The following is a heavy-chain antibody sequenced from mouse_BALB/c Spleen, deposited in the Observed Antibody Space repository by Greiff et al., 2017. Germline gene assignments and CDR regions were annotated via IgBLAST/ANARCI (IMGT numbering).Heavy chain of an antibody. D-gene: IGHD2-1*01. CDR1: GYAFSSYW. CDR2: IYPGDGDT. J-gene: IGHJ2*01. Sequence: QVQLKESGAELVRPGSSVKISCKASGYAFSSYWMNWVKQRPGQGLEWIGQIYPGDGDTNYNGKFKGKATLTADNSSSTAYMQLSSLTSEDSAVYFCARSRGNYVFFDYWGQGTTHTVSS. CDR3: ARSRGNYVFFDY. V-gene: IGHV1-80*01.